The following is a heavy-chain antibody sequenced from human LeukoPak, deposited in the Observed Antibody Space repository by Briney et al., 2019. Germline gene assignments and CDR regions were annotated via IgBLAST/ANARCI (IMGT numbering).Heavy chain of an antibody. V-gene: IGHV3-30*02. D-gene: IGHD3-22*01. CDR3: AKDYYYDSSAYYFDY. CDR2: IRYDGSNK. CDR1: GFTFSSYG. J-gene: IGHJ4*02. Sequence: GGSLRLSCAASGFTFSSYGMHWVRQAPGKGLEWVAFIRYDGSNKYYADSVKGRFTISRDNSKNTLYLQMNSLRAEDTAVYYCAKDYYYDSSAYYFDYWGQGTLVTVSS.